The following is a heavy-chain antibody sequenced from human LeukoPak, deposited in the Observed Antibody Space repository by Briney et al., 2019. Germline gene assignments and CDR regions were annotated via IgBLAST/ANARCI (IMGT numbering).Heavy chain of an antibody. CDR3: ARDRKGYSSSSGGPFDY. D-gene: IGHD6-6*01. CDR1: GFTFSSYS. Sequence: GGSLRLSCAASGFTFSSYSMNWVRQAPGKGLEWVSSISSNSSYIYYADSVKGRFTISRDNAKNSLYLQMSSLRAEDTAVYYCARDRKGYSSSSGGPFDYWGQGTLVTVSS. V-gene: IGHV3-21*01. J-gene: IGHJ4*02. CDR2: ISSNSSYI.